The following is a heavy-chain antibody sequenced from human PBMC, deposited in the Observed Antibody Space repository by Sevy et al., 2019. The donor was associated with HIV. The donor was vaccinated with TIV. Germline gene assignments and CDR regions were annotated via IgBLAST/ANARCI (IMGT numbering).Heavy chain of an antibody. D-gene: IGHD4-4*01. J-gene: IGHJ4*02. V-gene: IGHV5-51*01. CDR2: IYPRDSDT. CDR1: GYKFTTYW. CDR3: ARHVDMTTLIGGLYYFDS. Sequence: GESLKISCKASGYKFTTYWIGWARQMPGKGLEWMGMIYPRDSDTGYSPSFQGQVPISADTSSNTAYVKWSSLKASDNAMYFCARHVDMTTLIGGLYYFDSWGQGTLVTVSS.